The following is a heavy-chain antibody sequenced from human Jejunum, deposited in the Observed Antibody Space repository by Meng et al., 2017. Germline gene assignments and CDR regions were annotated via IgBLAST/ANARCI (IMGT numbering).Heavy chain of an antibody. V-gene: IGHV4-4*02. J-gene: IGHJ4*02. D-gene: IGHD1-7*01. Sequence: QVQLQESGPGLVSPSGTRSLTCAVSGGSITGTNWWTWVRQAPGKGLVWIGEIYHSGTTNYNPSLKSRVAISADKSKNQFSLNLYSLSAADTAVYYCATRTRDSFDYWGQGSLVTVSS. CDR1: GGSITGTNW. CDR3: ATRTRDSFDY. CDR2: IYHSGTT.